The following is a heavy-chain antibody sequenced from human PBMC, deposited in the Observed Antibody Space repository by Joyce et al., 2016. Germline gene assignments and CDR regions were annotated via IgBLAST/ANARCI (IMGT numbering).Heavy chain of an antibody. V-gene: IGHV3-23*01. J-gene: IGHJ4*02. CDR2: INSAGRT. CDR1: GFTVSSLV. Sequence: EVQLLVSGGGLVHPGGSLGFSCSASGFTVSSLVKRWVRQAPGKGLEGVSFINSAGRTYYAESVKGRFTISRDSSKNTLYLQMNSLRAEDTAVYYCAKGGCIGGVCFYNYWGQGTLVTVSS. D-gene: IGHD2-8*02. CDR3: AKGGCIGGVCFYNY.